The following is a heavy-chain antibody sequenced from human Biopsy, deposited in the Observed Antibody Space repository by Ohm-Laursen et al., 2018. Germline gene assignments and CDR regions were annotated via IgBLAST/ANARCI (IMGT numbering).Heavy chain of an antibody. CDR1: GFTFRLYA. CDR2: ISGSRGGT. V-gene: IGHV3-23*01. J-gene: IGHJ5*02. CDR3: ATEVVPAGIGGHWLDP. Sequence: SLRLSCAASGFTFRLYAMSWVRQAPGKGLEWVSAISGSRGGTYYAESMKGRFTVSKENGKNSLYLHMNSLRAEDTAVYYCATEVVPAGIGGHWLDPWGQGTLVTVS. D-gene: IGHD2-2*01.